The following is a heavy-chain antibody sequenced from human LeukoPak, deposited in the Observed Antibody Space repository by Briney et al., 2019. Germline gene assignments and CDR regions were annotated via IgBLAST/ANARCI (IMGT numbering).Heavy chain of an antibody. V-gene: IGHV3-11*01. CDR3: ARVSGSGWFLNWFDP. CDR1: GFTFSDYY. CDR2: ISSSGSTI. D-gene: IGHD6-19*01. J-gene: IGHJ5*02. Sequence: PXGSLRLSCAASGFTFSDYYMSWIRQAPGKGLEWVSYISSSGSTIYYADSVKGRFTISRDNAKNSLYLQMNSLRAEDTAVYYCARVSGSGWFLNWFDPWGQGTLVTVSS.